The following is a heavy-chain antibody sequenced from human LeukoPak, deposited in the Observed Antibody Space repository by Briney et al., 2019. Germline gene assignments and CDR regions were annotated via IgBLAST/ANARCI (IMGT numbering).Heavy chain of an antibody. CDR2: ISYDGSNK. CDR1: GFSFSSYA. CDR3: ARDFAEQQWLQAVY. V-gene: IGHV3-30-3*01. J-gene: IGHJ4*02. Sequence: GGSLRLSCAASGFSFSSYAMHWVRQAPGKGLEWVAVISYDGSNKYYADSVKGRFTISRDNSKNTLYLQMNSLRAEDTAVYYCARDFAEQQWLQAVYWGQGTLVTVSS. D-gene: IGHD6-19*01.